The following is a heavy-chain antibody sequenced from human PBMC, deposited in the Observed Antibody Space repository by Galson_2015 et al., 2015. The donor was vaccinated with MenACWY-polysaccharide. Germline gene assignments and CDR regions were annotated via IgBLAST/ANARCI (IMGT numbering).Heavy chain of an antibody. J-gene: IGHJ4*02. Sequence: YHADSVKGRFTISRDNSKNTLYLQMNSLTADDTAVYFCAKDSDYTTGWYSADYWGQGTLVTVSS. CDR3: AKDSDYTTGWYSADY. D-gene: IGHD6-19*01. V-gene: IGHV3-23*01.